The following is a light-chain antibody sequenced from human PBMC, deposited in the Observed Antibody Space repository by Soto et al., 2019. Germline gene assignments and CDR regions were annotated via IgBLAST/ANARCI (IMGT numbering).Light chain of an antibody. J-gene: IGLJ2*01. CDR2: VNSDGSH. CDR1: SGHSNYA. V-gene: IGLV4-69*01. CDR3: QTWATGIVV. Sequence: QLVLTQSPSASASLGASVKFTCTLSSGHSNYAIAWHQQLPEKGPRYLMKVNSDGSHNKGDGIPDRFSGSSSGPERYLTISSLQSEDEADYYCQTWATGIVVFGGGTKLTVL.